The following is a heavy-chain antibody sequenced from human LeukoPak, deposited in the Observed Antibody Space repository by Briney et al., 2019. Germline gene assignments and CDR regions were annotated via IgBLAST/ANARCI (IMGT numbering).Heavy chain of an antibody. CDR2: IYSRGTT. CDR1: GGSISSYY. V-gene: IGHV4-59*01. D-gene: IGHD1-1*01. CDR3: ARKGAAGTGFDY. J-gene: IGHJ4*02. Sequence: SETLSLTCTVSGGSISSYYWSWIRQPPGKGLEWIGDIYSRGTTNYNPSLKSRVTISVDTSKNQFSLRLNSVTAADTAVYFCARKGAAGTGFDYWGQGTQVTVSS.